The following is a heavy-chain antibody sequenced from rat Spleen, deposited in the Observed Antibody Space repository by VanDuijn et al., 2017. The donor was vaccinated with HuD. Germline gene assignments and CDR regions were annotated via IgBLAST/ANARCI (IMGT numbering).Heavy chain of an antibody. CDR3: ARYAGSGLYYVMDA. V-gene: IGHV5-29*01. D-gene: IGHD5-1*01. J-gene: IGHJ4*01. Sequence: EVQLVESGGGLVQPGRSLKFSCAASGFTFSRSAMAWVRQAPTKGLEWVATISYDGSSTYYRDSVKGRYTISRDNAKSTLFLQMDSLRSEDTATYYCARYAGSGLYYVMDAWGQGASVTVSS. CDR1: GFTFSRSA. CDR2: ISYDGSST.